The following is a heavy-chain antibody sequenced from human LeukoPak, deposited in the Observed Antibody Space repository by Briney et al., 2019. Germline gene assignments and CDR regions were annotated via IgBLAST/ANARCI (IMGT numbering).Heavy chain of an antibody. CDR3: AKDQGITIFFFSDFDY. V-gene: IGHV3-30*18. CDR1: GFTFSGYG. Sequence: GGSLRLSCAASGFTFSGYGMHWVRQAPGKGLEWVAVISYDGSNKYYADSVKGRFTISRDNSKNTLYLQMNSLRAEDTAVYYCAKDQGITIFFFSDFDYWDQGTLVTVSS. J-gene: IGHJ4*02. D-gene: IGHD3-9*01. CDR2: ISYDGSNK.